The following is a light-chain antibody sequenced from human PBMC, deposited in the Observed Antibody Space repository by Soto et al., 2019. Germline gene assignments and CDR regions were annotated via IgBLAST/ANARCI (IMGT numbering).Light chain of an antibody. V-gene: IGKV2-30*02. J-gene: IGKJ2*01. CDR1: QSLVHSDGNTY. CDR2: KVS. Sequence: DVLMTQSPLSLPVTLGQPASISCKSSQSLVHSDGNTYLNWFHQRPGQSPRRLIYKVSSRDSGVPDRFSGSGSGTDLTPKISRVEAEDVGVYYCMQGTYWPPYTFGQGTKLEIK. CDR3: MQGTYWPPYT.